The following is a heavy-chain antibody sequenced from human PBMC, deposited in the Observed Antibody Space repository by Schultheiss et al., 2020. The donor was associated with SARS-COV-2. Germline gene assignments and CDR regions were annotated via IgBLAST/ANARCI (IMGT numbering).Heavy chain of an antibody. V-gene: IGHV4-61*02. D-gene: IGHD6-19*01. CDR2: IYTSGST. Sequence: SQTLSLTCTVSGGSISSSSYYWGWIRQPAGKGLEWIGRIYTSGSTNYNPSLKSRVTMSVDTSKNQFSLKLSSVTAADTAVYYCARAMDSSGWYLSEFDYWGQGTLVTVSS. J-gene: IGHJ4*02. CDR3: ARAMDSSGWYLSEFDY. CDR1: GGSISSSSYY.